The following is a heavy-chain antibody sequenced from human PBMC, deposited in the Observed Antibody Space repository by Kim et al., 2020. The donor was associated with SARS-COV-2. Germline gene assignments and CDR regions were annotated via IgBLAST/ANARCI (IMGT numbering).Heavy chain of an antibody. CDR3: ARSFLEWLSAGYYYGMDV. J-gene: IGHJ6*02. CDR2: IIPIFGTA. D-gene: IGHD3-3*01. CDR1: GGTFSSYA. Sequence: SVKVSCKASGGTFSSYAISWVRQAPGQGLEWMGGIIPIFGTANYAQKFQGRVTITADESTSTAYMELSSLRSEDTAVYYCARSFLEWLSAGYYYGMDVWGQGTTVTVSS. V-gene: IGHV1-69*13.